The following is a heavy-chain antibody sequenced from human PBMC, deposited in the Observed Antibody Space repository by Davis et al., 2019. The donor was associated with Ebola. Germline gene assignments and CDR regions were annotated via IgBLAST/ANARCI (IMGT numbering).Heavy chain of an antibody. J-gene: IGHJ5*02. CDR3: ARGGGNWGSPGTTSTNNWFDP. Sequence: MPGGSLRLSCAVSGGSISSYYWSWIRQPPGKGLEWIGSIYYSGSTYYNPSLKSRVTISVDTSKNQFSLKLSSVTAADTAVYYCARGGGNWGSPGTTSTNNWFDPWGQGTLVTVSS. CDR1: GGSISSYY. CDR2: IYYSGST. V-gene: IGHV4-59*12. D-gene: IGHD7-27*01.